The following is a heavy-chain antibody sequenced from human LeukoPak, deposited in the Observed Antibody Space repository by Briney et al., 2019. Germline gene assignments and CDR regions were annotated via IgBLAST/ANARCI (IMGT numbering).Heavy chain of an antibody. V-gene: IGHV4-39*07. CDR2: IYYSGST. D-gene: IGHD3/OR15-3a*01. CDR3: ARVGPPGNYYYYYMDV. CDR1: GGSISSSSYY. J-gene: IGHJ6*03. Sequence: SETLSLTCTVSGGSISSSSYYWGWIRQPPGKGLEWIGSIYYSGSTYYNPSLKSRVTISVDTSKNQFSLKLSSVTAADTAVYYCARVGPPGNYYYYYMDVWGKGTTVTVSS.